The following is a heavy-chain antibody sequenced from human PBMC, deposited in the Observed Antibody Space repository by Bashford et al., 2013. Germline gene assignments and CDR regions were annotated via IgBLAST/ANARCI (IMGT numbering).Heavy chain of an antibody. V-gene: IGHV1-2*02. D-gene: IGHD3-10*01. CDR3: ARDRGLTMVRGANDNYYSGLDV. Sequence: WVRQAPGQGLEWLGWIDPNSGGTKCAQKLQGRVTMTRDTTISTAYMELNRLRFEDTAVYFCARDRGLTMVRGANDNYYSGLDVWGQGTTVTVSS. J-gene: IGHJ6*02. CDR2: IDPNSGGT.